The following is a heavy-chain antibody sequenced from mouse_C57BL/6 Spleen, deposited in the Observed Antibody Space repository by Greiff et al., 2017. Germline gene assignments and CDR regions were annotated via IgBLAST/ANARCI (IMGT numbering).Heavy chain of an antibody. Sequence: EVKLMESGGGLVKPGGSLKLSCAASGFTFSDYGMHWVRQAPEKGLEWVAYISSGSSTIYYADTVKGRFTISRDNAKNTLFLQMTSLRSEDTAMYYCALDGYYGFAYWGQGTLVTVSA. CDR1: GFTFSDYG. J-gene: IGHJ3*01. V-gene: IGHV5-17*01. CDR2: ISSGSSTI. CDR3: ALDGYYGFAY. D-gene: IGHD2-3*01.